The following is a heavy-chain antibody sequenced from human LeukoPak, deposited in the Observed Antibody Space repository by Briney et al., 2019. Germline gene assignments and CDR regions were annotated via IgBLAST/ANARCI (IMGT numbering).Heavy chain of an antibody. D-gene: IGHD3-16*02. CDR1: GYTLTELS. J-gene: IGHJ4*02. CDR3: ATCMITFGGVIALNY. V-gene: IGHV1-24*01. Sequence: ASVKVSCKVSGYTLTELSMHWVRQAPGKGLEWMGGFDPEDGETIYAQKFQGRVTMTEDTSTDTAYMELSSLRSEDTAVYYCATCMITFGGVIALNYWGQGTLVTVSS. CDR2: FDPEDGET.